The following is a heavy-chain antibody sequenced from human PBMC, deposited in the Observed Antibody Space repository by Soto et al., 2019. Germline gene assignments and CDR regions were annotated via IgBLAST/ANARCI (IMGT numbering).Heavy chain of an antibody. CDR3: ARDDTAVTTPYYFDY. CDR1: GFTFSSYS. J-gene: IGHJ4*02. Sequence: GGSLRLSCAASGFTFSSYSMNWVRQAPGKGLEWVSSISSSSSYIYYADSVKGRFTISRDNAKNSLYLQMNSLRAEDTAVYYCARDDTAVTTPYYFDYWAQGALVTVSS. V-gene: IGHV3-21*01. CDR2: ISSSSSYI. D-gene: IGHD4-17*01.